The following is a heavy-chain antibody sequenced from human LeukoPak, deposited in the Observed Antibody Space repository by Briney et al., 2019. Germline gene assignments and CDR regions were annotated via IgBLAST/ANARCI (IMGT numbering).Heavy chain of an antibody. Sequence: GGSLRLSCAASGFXFSSYEMXWXXXAPGXXXXXXXXIXSXXGTXYXEXSLKGXFTISRDNAKNSMYLQMNSPRAEDTAVYYCAREGRVMWNYGSAGVFDYWGQGTLVTVSS. CDR2: IXSXXGTX. CDR1: GFXFSSYE. V-gene: IGHV3-48*03. CDR3: AREGRVMWNYGSAGVFDY. J-gene: IGHJ4*02. D-gene: IGHD1-7*01.